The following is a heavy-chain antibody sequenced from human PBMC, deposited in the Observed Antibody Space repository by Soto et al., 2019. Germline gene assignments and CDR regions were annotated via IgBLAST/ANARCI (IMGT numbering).Heavy chain of an antibody. Sequence: ASVKVSCKASGYTFTSYGISRVRQAPGQGLEWMGWISAYNGNTNYAQKLQGRVTMTADTSTSTAYMELRSLRSDDTAVYYCASTYYYDSSGYYTSPNFDYWGQGTLVTVSS. CDR3: ASTYYYDSSGYYTSPNFDY. J-gene: IGHJ4*02. CDR1: GYTFTSYG. V-gene: IGHV1-18*01. D-gene: IGHD3-22*01. CDR2: ISAYNGNT.